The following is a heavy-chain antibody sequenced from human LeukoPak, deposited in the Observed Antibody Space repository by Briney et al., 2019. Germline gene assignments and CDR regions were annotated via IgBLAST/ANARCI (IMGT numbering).Heavy chain of an antibody. CDR3: ARGSWGSGYNWFDP. CDR1: GYTFTNYD. CDR2: MNPNSGNT. D-gene: IGHD3-3*01. V-gene: IGHV1-8*01. Sequence: GASVKVSCKASGYTFTNYDINWVRQATGQGLEWMGWMNPNSGNTGYAQKFQGRVTMTRNTSTSTAYMELSSLRSEDTAVYYCARGSWGSGYNWFDPWGQGTLVTVSS. J-gene: IGHJ5*02.